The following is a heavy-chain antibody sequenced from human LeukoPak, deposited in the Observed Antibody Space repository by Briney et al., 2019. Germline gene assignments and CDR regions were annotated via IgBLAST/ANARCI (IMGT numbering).Heavy chain of an antibody. CDR1: GYTFTSYY. CDR2: MNPNSGNT. Sequence: ASVKVSCKASGYTFTSYYMHWVRQAPGQGLEWMGWMNPNSGNTGYAQKFQGRVTMTRNTSISTAYMELSSLRSEDTAVYYCARGLSALDYWGQGTLVTVSS. J-gene: IGHJ4*02. D-gene: IGHD6-6*01. V-gene: IGHV1-8*02. CDR3: ARGLSALDY.